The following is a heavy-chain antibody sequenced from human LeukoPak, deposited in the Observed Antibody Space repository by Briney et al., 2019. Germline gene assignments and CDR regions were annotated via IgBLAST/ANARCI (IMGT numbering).Heavy chain of an antibody. V-gene: IGHV3-30*18. CDR2: ISYDGSNK. D-gene: IGHD1-14*01. J-gene: IGHJ4*02. CDR1: GFTFSSYG. CDR3: AKGNHWSG. Sequence: GGSLRLSCAASGFTFSSYGMHWVRQAPGKGLEWVAVISYDGSNKYYADSVKGRFTISRDNSKNTLYLQMNSLRAEDTAVYYCAKGNHWSGWGQGTLVTVSS.